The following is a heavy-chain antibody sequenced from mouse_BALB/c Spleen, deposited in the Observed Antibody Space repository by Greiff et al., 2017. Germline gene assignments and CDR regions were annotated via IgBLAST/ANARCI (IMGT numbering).Heavy chain of an antibody. Sequence: EVQRVESGPGLVKPSQSLSLTCTVTGYSITSDYAWNWIRQFPGNKLEWMGYISYSGSTSYNPSLKSRISITRDTSKNQFFLQLNSVTTEDTATYYCARGGGNYGVYYYAMDYWGQGTSVTVSS. CDR3: ARGGGNYGVYYYAMDY. J-gene: IGHJ4*01. CDR1: GYSITSDYA. D-gene: IGHD2-1*01. V-gene: IGHV3-2*02. CDR2: ISYSGST.